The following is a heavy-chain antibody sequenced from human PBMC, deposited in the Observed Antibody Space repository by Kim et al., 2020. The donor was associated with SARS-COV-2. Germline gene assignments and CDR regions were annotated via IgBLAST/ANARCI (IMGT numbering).Heavy chain of an antibody. CDR2: INHSGST. CDR3: ASYYGSGSYWVGAFDI. Sequence: SETLSLTCAVYGGSFSGYYWSWIRQPPGKGLEWIGEINHSGSTNYNPSLKSRVTISVDTSKNQFSLKLSSVTAADTAVYYCASYYGSGSYWVGAFDIWGQGTMVTVSS. J-gene: IGHJ3*02. V-gene: IGHV4-34*01. D-gene: IGHD3-10*01. CDR1: GGSFSGYY.